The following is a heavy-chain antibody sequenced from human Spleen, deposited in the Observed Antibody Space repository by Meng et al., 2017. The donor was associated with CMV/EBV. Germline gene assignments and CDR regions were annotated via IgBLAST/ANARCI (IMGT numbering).Heavy chain of an antibody. Sequence: SETLSLTCTVSGGSISSSAYYWGWIRQPPGKGLEWIGSIYFLGSSYYNPSLKSRVTISVDTSENQFSLKLSSVTAADTAVYYCAREGGASWFDYWGQGTLVTVSS. V-gene: IGHV4-39*07. J-gene: IGHJ4*02. CDR2: IYFLGSS. D-gene: IGHD3-16*01. CDR1: GGSISSSAYY. CDR3: AREGGASWFDY.